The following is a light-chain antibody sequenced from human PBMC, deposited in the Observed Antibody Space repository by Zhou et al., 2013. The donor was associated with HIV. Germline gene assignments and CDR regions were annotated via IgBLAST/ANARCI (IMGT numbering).Light chain of an antibody. V-gene: IGKV1-17*01. J-gene: IGKJ3*01. CDR3: QKFNSAPLT. Sequence: DIQMTQSPSSLSASVGDRVTITCRASQGIRNDLGWYQQKPGKAPERLMYAASSLESGVPSRFSGSGFGTHFTLTISSLQPEDVATYYCQKFNSAPLTFGPGTKVDIK. CDR1: QGIRND. CDR2: AAS.